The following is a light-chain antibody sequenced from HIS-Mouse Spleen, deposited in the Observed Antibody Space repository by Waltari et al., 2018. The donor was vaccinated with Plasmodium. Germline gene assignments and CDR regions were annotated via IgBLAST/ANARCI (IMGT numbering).Light chain of an antibody. CDR3: SSYAGSNNLV. J-gene: IGLJ2*01. V-gene: IGLV2-8*01. CDR2: EVS. CDR1: SSDFGGYTH. Sequence: QSALTQPPSASGSPGQSVPIPSTGTSSDFGGYTHVPCYQQHPAKAPKLMIYEVSKRPSGVPDRFSGSKSGNTASLTVSGLQAEDEADYYCSSYAGSNNLVFGGGTKLTVL.